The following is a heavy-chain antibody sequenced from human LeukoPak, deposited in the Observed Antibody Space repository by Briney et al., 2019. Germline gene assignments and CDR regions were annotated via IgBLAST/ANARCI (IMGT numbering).Heavy chain of an antibody. J-gene: IGHJ6*02. CDR3: ARHVVMTANNYHYGMDV. V-gene: IGHV4-59*08. CDR2: IHYSGST. D-gene: IGHD2-21*02. Sequence: SETLSLTCTVSGDSISSYFWNWIRQPPGKGLEWIGNIHYSGSTNYNPSLKSRVAISVDTSKNRFSLNLSSVTAADTALYYCARHVVMTANNYHYGMDVWGQGTLVTVSS. CDR1: GDSISSYF.